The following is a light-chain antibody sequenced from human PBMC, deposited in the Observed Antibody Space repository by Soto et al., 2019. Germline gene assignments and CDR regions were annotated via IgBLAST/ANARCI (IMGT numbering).Light chain of an antibody. CDR3: QHRSNWPVT. Sequence: EIVLTQSPATLSLSPGERATLSCRASQSVSSFLASYQQKPGQPPRLLIYDASNRATGIPARFSGSGSGTDFTLTISRLEPEDFAVYYRQHRSNWPVTFGGGTKVEIK. J-gene: IGKJ4*01. CDR1: QSVSSF. CDR2: DAS. V-gene: IGKV3-11*01.